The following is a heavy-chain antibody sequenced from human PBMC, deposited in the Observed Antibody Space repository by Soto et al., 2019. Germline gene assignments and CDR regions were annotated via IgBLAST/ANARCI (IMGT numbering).Heavy chain of an antibody. Sequence: GGSLRLSCAASGFTFSSYSMNWVRQAPGKGLEWVSSISSSSSYIYYADSVKGRFTISRDNAKNSLYLQMNSLRAEDTAVYYCARDVTEYYDYIWGSYRCDAFDIWGQGTMVTVSS. V-gene: IGHV3-21*01. CDR1: GFTFSSYS. CDR2: ISSSSSYI. J-gene: IGHJ3*02. D-gene: IGHD3-16*02. CDR3: ARDVTEYYDYIWGSYRCDAFDI.